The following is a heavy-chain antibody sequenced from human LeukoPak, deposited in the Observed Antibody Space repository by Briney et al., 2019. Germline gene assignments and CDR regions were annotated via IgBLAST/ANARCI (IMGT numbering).Heavy chain of an antibody. D-gene: IGHD2-15*01. CDR3: ARGEMVAARGGNFDY. CDR2: IIPIFGTA. J-gene: IGHJ4*02. Sequence: AASVKVSCKASGGAFSSYAISWVRQAPGQGLEWMGGIIPIFGTANYAQKFQGRVTITADESTSTAYMELSSLRSEDTAVYYCARGEMVAARGGNFDYWGQGTLVTVSS. CDR1: GGAFSSYA. V-gene: IGHV1-69*13.